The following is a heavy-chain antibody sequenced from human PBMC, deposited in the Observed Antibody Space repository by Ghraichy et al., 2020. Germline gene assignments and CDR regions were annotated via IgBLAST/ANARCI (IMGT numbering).Heavy chain of an antibody. V-gene: IGHV3-23*01. Sequence: LSLTCAASGFTFSIYAMSWVRQAPGKGLEWVSVISGSDGGTYYADSVKGRFTISRDNSKNTLYLQMKSLTAEDTAVYYCAKVSGITFGGIIGPNDYWGQGTQVTVSS. J-gene: IGHJ4*02. CDR3: AKVSGITFGGIIGPNDY. D-gene: IGHD3-16*02. CDR2: ISGSDGGT. CDR1: GFTFSIYA.